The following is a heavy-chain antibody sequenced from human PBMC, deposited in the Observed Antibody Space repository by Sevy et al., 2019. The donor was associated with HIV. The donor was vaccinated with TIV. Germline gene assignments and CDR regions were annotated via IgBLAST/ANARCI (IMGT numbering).Heavy chain of an antibody. Sequence: GGSLRLSCAASGFTFSSYSMNWVRQAPGKGLEWVSSISNSSSYIYYADSVKGRFTISRDNAKNSLYLQMNSLRAEDMAVYYCARVGRADAFDIWGQGTMVTVSS. CDR2: ISNSSSYI. CDR3: ARVGRADAFDI. CDR1: GFTFSSYS. J-gene: IGHJ3*02. V-gene: IGHV3-21*01.